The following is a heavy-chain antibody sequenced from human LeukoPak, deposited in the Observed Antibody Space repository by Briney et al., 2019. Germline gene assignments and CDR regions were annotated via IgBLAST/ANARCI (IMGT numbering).Heavy chain of an antibody. CDR3: ARDFWGAYRVDFYDY. Sequence: GGSLRLSCAASGFTFSNYWMSWVRRAPGKGLEWVANIKKDGSETYYVDSVRGRFTISRDNAKNSLYLQMNSLRADDTAIYYCARDFWGAYRVDFYDYWGQGALVTVPS. J-gene: IGHJ4*02. CDR1: GFTFSNYW. D-gene: IGHD3-3*01. V-gene: IGHV3-7*01. CDR2: IKKDGSET.